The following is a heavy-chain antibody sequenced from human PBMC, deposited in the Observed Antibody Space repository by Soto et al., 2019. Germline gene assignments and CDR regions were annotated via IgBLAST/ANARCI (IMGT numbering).Heavy chain of an antibody. CDR2: IYYSGLS. V-gene: IGHV4-39*01. Sequence: SETLSLTCTVSGGSISSTNHYWGWIRQPPGKGLEWIGDIYYSGLSRYNPSLKSRLTISVDTSKNQFSLELRSVTAADTAVYYCARHGYYYDSTGNRIDSWGQGITVTVSS. CDR3: ARHGYYYDSTGNRIDS. CDR1: GGSISSTNHY. J-gene: IGHJ5*01. D-gene: IGHD3-22*01.